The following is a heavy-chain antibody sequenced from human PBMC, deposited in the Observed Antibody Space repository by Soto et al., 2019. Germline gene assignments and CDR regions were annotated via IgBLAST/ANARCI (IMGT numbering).Heavy chain of an antibody. Sequence: PSETLSLTCTVSCGSIISGGYFWSWVRQHPGKGLEWIVNIYYSGRTYYNPSLKSRVTISVDTSKNQFSLKLSSVTAADTAVYYCARFAKEENPKVGSWYYFDYWGQGTRVTVSS. CDR2: IYYSGRT. D-gene: IGHD6-13*01. CDR1: CGSIISGGYF. J-gene: IGHJ4*02. V-gene: IGHV4-31*03. CDR3: ARFAKEENPKVGSWYYFDY.